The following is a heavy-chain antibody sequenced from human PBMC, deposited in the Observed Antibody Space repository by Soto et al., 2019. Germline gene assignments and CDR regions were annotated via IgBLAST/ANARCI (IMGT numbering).Heavy chain of an antibody. V-gene: IGHV3-23*01. CDR2: ISGSGGST. CDR3: AKDNWNLSPYYYYGRDV. D-gene: IGHD1-20*01. Sequence: PGGSLRLSCAASGFTFSSYAMSWVRQAPGKGLEWVSAISGSGGSTYYADSVKGRFTISRDNSKNTLYLQMNSLRAEDTAVYYWAKDNWNLSPYYYYGRDVGGQGTTVTAP. CDR1: GFTFSSYA. J-gene: IGHJ6*02.